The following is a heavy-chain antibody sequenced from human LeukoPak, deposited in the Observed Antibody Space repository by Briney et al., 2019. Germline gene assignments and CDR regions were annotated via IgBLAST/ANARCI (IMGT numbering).Heavy chain of an antibody. CDR3: ATVFGKWSTGDYFDY. CDR2: FDPEDGET. V-gene: IGHV1-24*01. J-gene: IGHJ4*02. CDR1: GYTLTELS. Sequence: GASVKVSCKVSGYTLTELSMHWVRQAPGKGLEWMGGFDPEDGETIYAQKFQGRVTMTEGTSTDTAYMGLSSLRSEDTAVYYCATVFGKWSTGDYFDYWGEGTLVTVSS. D-gene: IGHD3-10*02.